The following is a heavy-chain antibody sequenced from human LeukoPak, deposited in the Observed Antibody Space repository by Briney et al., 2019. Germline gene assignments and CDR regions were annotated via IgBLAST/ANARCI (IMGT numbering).Heavy chain of an antibody. CDR2: IFSSGST. V-gene: IGHV4-4*09. J-gene: IGHJ4*02. CDR3: ARHPPRPNNPFDY. D-gene: IGHD1/OR15-1a*01. CDR1: GGSISSYY. Sequence: SETLSLTCTVSGGSISSYYWSWIRQPPGKGLEWIGYIFSSGSTDSNPSLKSRVTISVDTSRNQFSLKLSSVTAADTAVYYCARHPPRPNNPFDYGGQGTLVTVSS.